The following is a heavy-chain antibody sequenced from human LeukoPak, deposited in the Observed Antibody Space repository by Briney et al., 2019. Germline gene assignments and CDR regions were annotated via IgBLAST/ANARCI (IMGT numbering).Heavy chain of an antibody. CDR1: GFTFSSYW. V-gene: IGHV3-7*01. CDR3: ARDRGSSGWAIDAFDI. Sequence: QPGGSLRLSCAASGFTFSSYWMSWVRQAPGKGLEWVANIKQDGSEKYYVDSVKGRFTISRDNAKNSLYLQMNSLRAEDTAVYYCARDRGSSGWAIDAFDIWGQGTMVTVSS. D-gene: IGHD6-19*01. J-gene: IGHJ3*02. CDR2: IKQDGSEK.